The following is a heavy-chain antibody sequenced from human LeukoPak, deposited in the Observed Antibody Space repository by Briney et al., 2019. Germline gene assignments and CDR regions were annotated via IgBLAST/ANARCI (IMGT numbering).Heavy chain of an antibody. Sequence: ASVKVSCKASGYTFTSYDINWVRQATGQGLEWMGWMNPNSGNTGYAQKFQGRVTMTRNTSISTAYMELSSLRSEDTAVYYCARTGTADNWFDPWGQGTLVTVSS. V-gene: IGHV1-8*01. D-gene: IGHD1-7*01. CDR1: GYTFTSYD. J-gene: IGHJ5*02. CDR3: ARTGTADNWFDP. CDR2: MNPNSGNT.